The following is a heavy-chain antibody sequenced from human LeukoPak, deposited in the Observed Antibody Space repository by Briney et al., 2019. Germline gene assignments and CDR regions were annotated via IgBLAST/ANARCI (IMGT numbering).Heavy chain of an antibody. CDR3: SRGRRRLERQRYWFDS. D-gene: IGHD1-1*01. V-gene: IGHV1-18*01. Sequence: ASVKVSCKASGYTFTSYGISWVRQAPGQGLEWMGWISAYIGNTNYAQKLQGRVTMTTDTSTSTAYMELRSLRSDEPAVYYCSRGRRRLERQRYWFDSWGQGTLVTVSS. J-gene: IGHJ5*01. CDR2: ISAYIGNT. CDR1: GYTFTSYG.